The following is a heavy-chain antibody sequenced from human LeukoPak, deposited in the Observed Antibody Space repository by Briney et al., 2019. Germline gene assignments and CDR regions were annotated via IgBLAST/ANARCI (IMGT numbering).Heavy chain of an antibody. CDR3: ARRGASSSEEY. Sequence: SETLSLTCTVSGGSISSGSYYWSWIRQPAGTGLEWIGRISTSGSTNYNPSLKSRVSMSLDTSKNQFSLRLSSVTAADTAVYYCARRGASSSEEYWGQGTLVIVS. J-gene: IGHJ4*02. CDR1: GGSISSGSYY. D-gene: IGHD6-6*01. V-gene: IGHV4-61*02. CDR2: ISTSGST.